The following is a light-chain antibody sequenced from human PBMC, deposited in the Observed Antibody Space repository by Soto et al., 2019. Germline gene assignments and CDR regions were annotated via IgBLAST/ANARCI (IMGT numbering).Light chain of an antibody. CDR1: SSDVGRYKY. J-gene: IGLJ1*01. V-gene: IGLV2-14*01. Sequence: QSALTQPASVSGSPGQSITISCTGTSSDVGRYKYVSWYLQHPGKAPKLMLYDVSDRPSGVSNRFSGSKSGNTAFLPISGLQAEDEADYYCSSYSSSSTPYVFGTGTQLTVL. CDR2: DVS. CDR3: SSYSSSSTPYV.